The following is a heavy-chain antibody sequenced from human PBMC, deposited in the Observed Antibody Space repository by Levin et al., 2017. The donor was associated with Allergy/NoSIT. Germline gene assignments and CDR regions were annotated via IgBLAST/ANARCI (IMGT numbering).Heavy chain of an antibody. CDR1: GYTFTSYG. V-gene: IGHV1-18*01. D-gene: IGHD3-22*01. CDR3: ARERPEAYYYDSSGYSRFYDY. J-gene: IGHJ4*02. CDR2: ISAYNGNT. Sequence: GASVKVSCKALGYTFTSYGISWVRQAPGQGLDWMGRISAYNGNTDYAQRLQGRVTMTTDTSTSTAYMELRSLTSDDTAVYYCARERPEAYYYDSSGYSRFYDYWGQGTLVTVSS.